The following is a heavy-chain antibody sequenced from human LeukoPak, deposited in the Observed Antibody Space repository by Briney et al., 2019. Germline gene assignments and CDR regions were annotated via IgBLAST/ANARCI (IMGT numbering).Heavy chain of an antibody. CDR2: IKTDGITT. V-gene: IGHV3-74*01. Sequence: GGSLRLSCAVSGFTFSSSWMHWVRQAPGKGLVWVSHIKTDGITTAYADSVKGRFTISRDNAKNTLYLQMNSLRAEDTGVYYCARDVSGRDDYWGQGTLVIVSS. CDR3: ARDVSGRDDY. CDR1: GFTFSSSW. D-gene: IGHD6-25*01. J-gene: IGHJ4*02.